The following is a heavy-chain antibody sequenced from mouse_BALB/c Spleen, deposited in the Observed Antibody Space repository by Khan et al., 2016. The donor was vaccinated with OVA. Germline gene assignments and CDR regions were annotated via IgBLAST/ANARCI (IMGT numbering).Heavy chain of an antibody. CDR3: ARGYFGNCEFVF. CDR2: IFPGTGTT. CDR1: GYIFTSYW. J-gene: IGHJ3*01. Sequence: VQLQQSGAELVKPGASVKLSCKTTGYIFTSYWIQWVKQRLGQGLGWIGQIFPGTGTTYYNENFKGKATLTVDTSSSTAFMHLSSLTSEDSAVYYGARGYFGNCEFVFWGQGTLVTVSP. V-gene: IGHV1S132*01. D-gene: IGHD2-1*01.